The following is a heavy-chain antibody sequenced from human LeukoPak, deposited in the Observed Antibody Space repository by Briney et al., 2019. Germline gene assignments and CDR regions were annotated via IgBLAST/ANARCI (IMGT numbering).Heavy chain of an antibody. J-gene: IGHJ4*02. CDR2: IDKHGNGK. CDR3: ARDAGWGYYDL. CDR1: GFTVSSNY. V-gene: IGHV3-7*01. D-gene: IGHD1-26*01. Sequence: PGGSLRLSCAASGFTVSSNYMSWVRQAPGTGLEWVANIDKHGNGKYYVDSVKGRFAISRDYASNSVFLQMDSLRAEDTSVYYCARDAGWGYYDLWGQGTPVTVSS.